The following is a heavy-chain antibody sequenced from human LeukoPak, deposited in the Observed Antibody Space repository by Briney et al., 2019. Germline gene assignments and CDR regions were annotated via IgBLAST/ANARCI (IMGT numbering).Heavy chain of an antibody. V-gene: IGHV5-51*01. Sequence: GESLKISCQGSGYSFSTYWIAWVRQMPGKGLDWMGVIYPGDSDTRYSPSFQGLVTISADKSVDTAYLQWSSLKASDTAMYYCARHVGVSSSWFRPRADYWGQGTLVTVSS. CDR2: IYPGDSDT. J-gene: IGHJ4*02. CDR1: GYSFSTYW. D-gene: IGHD6-13*01. CDR3: ARHVGVSSSWFRPRADY.